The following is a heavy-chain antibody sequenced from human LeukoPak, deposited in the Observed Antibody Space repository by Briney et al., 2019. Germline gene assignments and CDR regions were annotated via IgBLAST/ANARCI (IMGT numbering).Heavy chain of an antibody. CDR3: AKGLVGSSIADFFDY. CDR2: ISWNSGSI. J-gene: IGHJ4*02. D-gene: IGHD6-6*01. CDR1: GFTFDDYA. V-gene: IGHV3-9*03. Sequence: GGSLRLSCAASGFTFDDYAMHWVRQAPGKGLEWVSGISWNSGSIGYADSVKGRFPISRDNAKNSLYLQMNSLRGEDMALYYCAKGLVGSSIADFFDYWGQGILVTVSS.